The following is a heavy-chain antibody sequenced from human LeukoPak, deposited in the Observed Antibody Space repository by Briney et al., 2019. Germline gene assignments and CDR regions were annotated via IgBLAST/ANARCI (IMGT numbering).Heavy chain of an antibody. CDR2: I. Sequence: GGSLRLSCAASGFTFSSYAMHWVRQAPGKGLEWVAVISVKGRFTISRDNSKNTLYLQMNSLRAEDTAVYYCAKGYSSGWFGDAFDIWGQGTMVTVSS. CDR3: AKGYSSGWFGDAFDI. V-gene: IGHV3-30*04. D-gene: IGHD6-19*01. J-gene: IGHJ3*02. CDR1: GFTFSSYA.